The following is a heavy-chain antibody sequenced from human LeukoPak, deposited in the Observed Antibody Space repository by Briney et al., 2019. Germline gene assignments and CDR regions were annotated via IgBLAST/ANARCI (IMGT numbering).Heavy chain of an antibody. D-gene: IGHD4-17*01. J-gene: IGHJ4*02. CDR2: IRSKANSYAT. V-gene: IGHV3-73*01. Sequence: PGGSLRLSCAASGFTFSGSAMHWVRQASGKGLEWVGRIRSKANSYATAYAASVKGRFTISRDDSKNTPYLQMNSLKTEDTAVYYCTRRGGDQNVQNDYWGQGNLVTVSS. CDR3: TRRGGDQNVQNDY. CDR1: GFTFSGSA.